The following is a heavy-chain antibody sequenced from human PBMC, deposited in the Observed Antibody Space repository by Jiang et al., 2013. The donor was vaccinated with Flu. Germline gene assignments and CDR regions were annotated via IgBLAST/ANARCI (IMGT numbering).Heavy chain of an antibody. D-gene: IGHD2-2*01. CDR3: ARETGDIVVVPAARIFDY. V-gene: IGHV1-46*01. J-gene: IGHJ4*02. Sequence: SGAEVKKPGASVKVSRKASGYTFTSYYMHWVRQAPGQGLEWMGIINPSGGSTSYAQKFQGRVTMTRDTSTSTVYMELSSLRSEDTAVYYCARETGDIVVVPAARIFDYWGQGTLVTVSS. CDR2: INPSGGST. CDR1: GYTFTSYY.